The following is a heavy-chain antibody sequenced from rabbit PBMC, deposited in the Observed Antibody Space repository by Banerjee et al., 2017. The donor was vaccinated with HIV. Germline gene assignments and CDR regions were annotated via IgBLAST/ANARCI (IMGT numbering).Heavy chain of an antibody. CDR3: ARDLAGVIGWNFDL. V-gene: IGHV1S40*01. Sequence: QSLEESGGDLVKPGASLTLTCTASGFSFSSSYYMCWVRQAPGKGLEWIGCIYAGNNGSPYYASWAKGRFTISKTSSTTVTLQMTSLTAADTATYFCARDLAGVIGWNFDLWGPGTLV. CDR2: IYAGNNGSP. J-gene: IGHJ4*01. CDR1: GFSFSSSYY. D-gene: IGHD4-1*01.